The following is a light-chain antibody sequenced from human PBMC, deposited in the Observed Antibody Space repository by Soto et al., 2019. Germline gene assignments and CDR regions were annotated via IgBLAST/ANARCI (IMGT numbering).Light chain of an antibody. CDR3: TSYAGSSNFVV. CDR1: SSDVGNYNY. CDR2: DVS. V-gene: IGLV2-8*01. J-gene: IGLJ2*01. Sequence: QSALTQPPSASGSPGQSVAISCTGTSSDVGNYNYVSWYQQHPGEAPKLMIYDVSKRPSGVPDRFSGSKSGNTASLTVSGLQSEDEADYYCTSYAGSSNFVVFGGGTKVTVL.